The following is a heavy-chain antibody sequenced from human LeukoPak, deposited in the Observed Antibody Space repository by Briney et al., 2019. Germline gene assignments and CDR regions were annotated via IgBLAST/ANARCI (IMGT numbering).Heavy chain of an antibody. Sequence: SETLSLTCTVSGRSISSYYWSWIRQAAGKGLEWIGRIYSSGSTNYNPSLKSRVTMSVDTSKNQFSLKLSSVTAADTAVYYCARATGLDSSSWVNLYYFDYWGQGTLVTVSS. V-gene: IGHV4-4*07. CDR1: GRSISSYY. J-gene: IGHJ4*02. CDR2: IYSSGST. D-gene: IGHD6-13*01. CDR3: ARATGLDSSSWVNLYYFDY.